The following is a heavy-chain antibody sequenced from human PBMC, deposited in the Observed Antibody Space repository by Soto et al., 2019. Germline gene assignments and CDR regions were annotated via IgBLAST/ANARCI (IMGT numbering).Heavy chain of an antibody. CDR3: ARAYYYDSSGYYYWFDP. V-gene: IGHV1-69*13. D-gene: IGHD3-22*01. J-gene: IGHJ5*02. CDR1: GGTFSSYA. CDR2: IIPIFGTA. Sequence: SVKVSCKASGGTFSSYAISWVRQAPGQGLEWMGGIIPIFGTANYAQKFQGRVTITADESTSTAYMELSSLRSEDTAGYYCARAYYYDSSGYYYWFDPWGQGTMVTVSS.